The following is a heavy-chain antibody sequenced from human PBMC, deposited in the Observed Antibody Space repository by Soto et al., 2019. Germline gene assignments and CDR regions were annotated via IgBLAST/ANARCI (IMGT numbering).Heavy chain of an antibody. CDR1: GFSVTDHY. CDR2: LYTGGSA. Sequence: HPGGSLRLSCAASGFSVTDHYMTWVRQAPGKGLEWVSVLYTGGSAYYGDSVKGRFTISRDSSTNTIYLQMNSLKVGDTAFYFCERRFHDWPTYFDYWSERTLVTVPS. V-gene: IGHV3-53*01. D-gene: IGHD3-9*01. CDR3: ERRFHDWPTYFDY. J-gene: IGHJ4*02.